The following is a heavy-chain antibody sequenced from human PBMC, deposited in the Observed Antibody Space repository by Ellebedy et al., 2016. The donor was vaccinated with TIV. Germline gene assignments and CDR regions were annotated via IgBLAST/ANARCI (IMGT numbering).Heavy chain of an antibody. V-gene: IGHV3-21*01. CDR1: GFSFSSFS. CDR3: ASPSGSDHYYGMDV. CDR2: ISSSSSYI. Sequence: GESLKISCAASGFSFSSFSMNWVRQAPGKGLELVSSISSSSSYIYYADSVKGRFTISRDNAKNSLYLQMNSLRAEDTAVYYCASPSGSDHYYGMDVWGQGTTVTVSS. J-gene: IGHJ6*02. D-gene: IGHD3-10*01.